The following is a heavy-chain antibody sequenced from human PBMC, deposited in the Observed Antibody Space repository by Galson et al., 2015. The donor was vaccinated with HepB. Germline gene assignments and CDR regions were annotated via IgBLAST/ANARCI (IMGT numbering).Heavy chain of an antibody. CDR1: GFTVSSNY. V-gene: IGHV3-66*02. J-gene: IGHJ4*02. Sequence: SLRLSCAASGFTVSSNYMNWVRQAPGKGLEWVSVIYGGGTTYYADSVKGRLSISRDNSKNTLYLQMNSPRADDTAVYYCARGTPYYFDSSGSFPLHYLDYWGQGTLVTVSS. CDR3: ARGTPYYFDSSGSFPLHYLDY. CDR2: IYGGGTT. D-gene: IGHD3-22*01.